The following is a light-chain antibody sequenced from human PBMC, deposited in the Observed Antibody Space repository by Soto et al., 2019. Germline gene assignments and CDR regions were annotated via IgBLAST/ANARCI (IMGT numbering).Light chain of an antibody. J-gene: IGKJ5*01. CDR2: GAS. CDR3: QQYSSSPRT. Sequence: ERVMTQSPITLSVSPGQRLTLACRASQSVSSSLAWYQQKPGQAPRLLIYGASNRATGIPDRFSGSGSGTDFTLTISRLETEDFAVYHCQQYSSSPRTFGQGTRLEIK. CDR1: QSVSSS. V-gene: IGKV3-20*01.